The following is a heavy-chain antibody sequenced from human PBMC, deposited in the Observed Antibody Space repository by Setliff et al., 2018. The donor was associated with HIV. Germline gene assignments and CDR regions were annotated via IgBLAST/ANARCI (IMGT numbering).Heavy chain of an antibody. D-gene: IGHD5-12*01. CDR3: ARLGDSGYDFRGYFDY. CDR1: GGSVSDTSYY. V-gene: IGHV4-39*01. J-gene: IGHJ4*02. CDR2: VYYSGGT. Sequence: PSETLSLTCTVSGGSVSDTSYYWGWIRQPPGEGLGWLANVYYSGGTYYNPSLNSRVTISVDTSRNQFSLKLTSVTAADTALYFCARLGDSGYDFRGYFDYCGQGKLVTVSS.